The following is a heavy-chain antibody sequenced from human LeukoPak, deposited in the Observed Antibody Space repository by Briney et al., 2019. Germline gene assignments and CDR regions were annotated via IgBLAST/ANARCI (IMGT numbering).Heavy chain of an antibody. CDR3: ARAPKVGALDY. J-gene: IGHJ4*02. CDR1: GFTFSSYA. CDR2: ISHDGSNK. Sequence: PGGSLRLSCAASGFTFSSYAMHWVRQAPGKGLEWVAVISHDGSNKYYADSVKGRFTISRDNSKNTLYLQMNSLRAEDTAVYYCARAPKVGALDYRGQGTLVTVSS. D-gene: IGHD1-26*01. V-gene: IGHV3-30-3*01.